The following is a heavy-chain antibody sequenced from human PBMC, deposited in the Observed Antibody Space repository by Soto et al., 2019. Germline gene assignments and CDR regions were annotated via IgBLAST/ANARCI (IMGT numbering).Heavy chain of an antibody. Sequence: ASVKVSCKASGYTFTSYAFSWVRQAPGQGLEWMGWISAYNGNTNYAQKLQGRVNMTTDTSTSTAYMELRSLRSDDTAVYYCARDVNKGLIDYWGQGTLVPVSS. J-gene: IGHJ4*02. CDR3: ARDVNKGLIDY. CDR2: ISAYNGNT. V-gene: IGHV1-18*01. CDR1: GYTFTSYA.